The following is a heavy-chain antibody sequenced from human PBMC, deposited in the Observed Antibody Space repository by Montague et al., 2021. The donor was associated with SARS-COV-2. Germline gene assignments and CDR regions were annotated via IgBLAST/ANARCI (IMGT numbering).Heavy chain of an antibody. D-gene: IGHD3-22*01. V-gene: IGHV3-21*01. CDR2: MSNSNSFI. CDR3: ARAAWGYYDSSGYLDY. Sequence: SLRLSCAASGFTFSSYSMNWVRQALGKGLEWVPSMSNSNSFIYYADSVKGRFTISRDNAKNSLYLQMNSLRAEDTAVYYCARAAWGYYDSSGYLDYWGQGTLVTVSS. CDR1: GFTFSSYS. J-gene: IGHJ4*02.